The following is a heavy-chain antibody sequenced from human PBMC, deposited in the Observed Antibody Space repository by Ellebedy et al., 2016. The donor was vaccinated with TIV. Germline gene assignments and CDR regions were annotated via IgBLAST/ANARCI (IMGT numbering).Heavy chain of an antibody. J-gene: IGHJ4*02. V-gene: IGHV3-53*01. CDR1: GFTVSNNY. CDR3: ASSPSQGY. Sequence: GESLKIPCAASGFTVSNNYMSWVRQAPGKGLEWVSVIYRGGNTFYAESVKGRFTISRDSSQNTLYLQMDSLRAEDTAVYYCASSPSQGYWGQGTLVTVSS. CDR2: IYRGGNT.